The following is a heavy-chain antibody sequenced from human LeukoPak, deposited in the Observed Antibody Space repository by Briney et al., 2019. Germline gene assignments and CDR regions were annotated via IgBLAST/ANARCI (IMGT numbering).Heavy chain of an antibody. Sequence: SETLSLTCTVSGGSISSYYWSWIRRPPGKGLEWIGYIYYSGSTNYNPSLKSRVTISVDTSKNQFSLKLSSVTAADTAVYYCARVIRSGPFDYWGQGTLVTVSS. J-gene: IGHJ4*02. CDR2: IYYSGST. CDR1: GGSISSYY. V-gene: IGHV4-59*01. D-gene: IGHD3-3*01. CDR3: ARVIRSGPFDY.